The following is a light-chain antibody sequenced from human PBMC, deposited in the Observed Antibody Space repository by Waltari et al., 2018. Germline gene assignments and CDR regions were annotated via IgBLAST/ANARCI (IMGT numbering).Light chain of an antibody. Sequence: ITCRAGEDLRSWLAWYQQRPGEAPKLLIYKASLLQTGVPSRFSGSGSGTEFTLTIRSLQPEDFATYFCQQYGSYSSFGQGTTV. J-gene: IGKJ1*01. CDR3: QQYGSYSS. V-gene: IGKV1-5*03. CDR2: KAS. CDR1: EDLRSW.